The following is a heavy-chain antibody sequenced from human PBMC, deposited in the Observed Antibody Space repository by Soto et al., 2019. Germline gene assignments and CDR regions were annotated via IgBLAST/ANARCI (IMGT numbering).Heavy chain of an antibody. V-gene: IGHV6-1*01. Sequence: PSQTLSLTCAISGDSVSSNSAAWNWIRQSPSRGLEWLGRTYYRSKWYNDYAVSVKSRITINPDTSKNQFSLQLNSVTAADTAVYYCARRGSSSWRLIYYFDYWGQGTLVTVSS. CDR3: ARRGSSSWRLIYYFDY. CDR2: TYYRSKWYN. CDR1: GDSVSSNSAA. D-gene: IGHD6-13*01. J-gene: IGHJ4*02.